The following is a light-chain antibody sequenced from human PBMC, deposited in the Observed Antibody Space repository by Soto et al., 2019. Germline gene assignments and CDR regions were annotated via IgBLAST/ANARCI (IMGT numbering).Light chain of an antibody. CDR1: SSNIGAGYD. CDR2: ASY. Sequence: QAVVTQPPSVSGAPGQRVTISCTGSSSNIGAGYDVHWYQQLPGTAPKLLIYASYNRPSGVPDRFSASKSGTSASLAITGLQAEDEADYYCQSYDSSLSGLYVFGTGTKLTVL. CDR3: QSYDSSLSGLYV. J-gene: IGLJ1*01. V-gene: IGLV1-40*01.